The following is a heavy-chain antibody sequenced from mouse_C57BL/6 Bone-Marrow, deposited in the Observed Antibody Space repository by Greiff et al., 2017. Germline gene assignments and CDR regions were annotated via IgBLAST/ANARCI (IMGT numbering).Heavy chain of an antibody. CDR2: INYDGSST. J-gene: IGHJ2*01. V-gene: IGHV5-16*01. CDR3: ARVCDGDYFDY. Sequence: EVKLMESEGGLVQPGSSMKLSCTASGFTFSDYYMAWVRQVPEKGLEWVANINYDGSSTYYLDSLKSRFIISRDNAKNVLYLQMSSLKSEDTATYYCARVCDGDYFDYWGQGTTLTVSS. CDR1: GFTFSDYY. D-gene: IGHD2-13*01.